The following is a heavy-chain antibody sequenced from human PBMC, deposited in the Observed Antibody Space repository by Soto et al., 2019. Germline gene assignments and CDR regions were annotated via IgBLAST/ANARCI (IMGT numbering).Heavy chain of an antibody. CDR3: ARGRDGYNSDYYYYYGMDV. J-gene: IGHJ6*02. CDR1: RGTFSSYA. V-gene: IGHV1-69*06. CDR2: IIPIFGTA. D-gene: IGHD5-12*01. Sequence: ASVKVSCKXSRGTFSSYAISWVRQAPGQGLEWMGGIIPIFGTANYAQKFQGRVTITANKSTSTAYMELSSLRSEDTAVYYCARGRDGYNSDYYYYYGMDVWGQGTTVTVSS.